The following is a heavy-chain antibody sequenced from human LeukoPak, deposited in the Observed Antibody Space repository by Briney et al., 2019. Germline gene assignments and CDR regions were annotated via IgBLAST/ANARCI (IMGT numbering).Heavy chain of an antibody. CDR2: FYSSGNS. Sequence: SGTLSLTCIVSGGSMSSYFWSWIRQPAGKGLEWIGRFYSSGNSNYNPSLKSRVTMSADTSKNQFSMELTSVTAADTAVYYCARDRLYYGSGSPLDYWGRGTLVTVSS. V-gene: IGHV4-4*07. CDR3: ARDRLYYGSGSPLDY. J-gene: IGHJ4*02. D-gene: IGHD3-10*01. CDR1: GGSMSSYF.